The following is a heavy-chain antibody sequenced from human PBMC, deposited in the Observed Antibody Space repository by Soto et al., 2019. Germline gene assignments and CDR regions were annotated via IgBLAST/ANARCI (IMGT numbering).Heavy chain of an antibody. V-gene: IGHV1-18*01. CDR3: ARVYCSGGSCYGIDS. Sequence: ASVKVSCKASGYIFTNYGISWVRQAPGQGLEWMGWSSAHNGDTKYAQMFQGRVTMTTDTSTSTAYMELRSLRSDDTALYYCARVYCSGGSCYGIDSWGQGTLVTVSS. CDR1: GYIFTNYG. J-gene: IGHJ4*02. CDR2: SSAHNGDT. D-gene: IGHD2-15*01.